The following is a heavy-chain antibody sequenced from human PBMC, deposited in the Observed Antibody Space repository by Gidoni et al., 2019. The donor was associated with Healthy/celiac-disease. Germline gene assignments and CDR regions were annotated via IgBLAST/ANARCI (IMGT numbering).Heavy chain of an antibody. J-gene: IGHJ4*02. CDR2: IYTSGST. D-gene: IGHD6-19*01. V-gene: IGHV4-61*02. CDR1: GGSISSGRYY. Sequence: QVQLQESGPGLVKPSQTLSLTCTVSGGSISSGRYYWSWIRQPAGKGLEWIGRIYTSGSTNSNPSLKSRVTISVDTSKNQCSLKLSSVTAADTAVYYCAREQWLVPFDYWGQGTLVTVSS. CDR3: AREQWLVPFDY.